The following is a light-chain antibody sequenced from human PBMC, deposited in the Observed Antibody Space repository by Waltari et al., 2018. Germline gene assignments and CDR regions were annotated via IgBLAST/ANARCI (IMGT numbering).Light chain of an antibody. V-gene: IGLV4-69*01. Sequence: QLVLTQSPSASASLGASVKLTCTLDSGHSTNVIAWLHQQPEKGPRFLLRVNRDGSHSKGDEIPDRFSGSRSGTERYLPISSLQSEDEADYYCQTGGHGTWVFGGGTKLTVL. J-gene: IGLJ3*02. CDR1: SGHSTNV. CDR2: VNRDGSH. CDR3: QTGGHGTWV.